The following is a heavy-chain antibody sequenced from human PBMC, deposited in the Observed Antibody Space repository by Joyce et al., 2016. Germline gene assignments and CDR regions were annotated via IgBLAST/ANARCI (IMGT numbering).Heavy chain of an antibody. CDR2: ISRSSSYI. J-gene: IGHJ4*02. CDR1: GFPFNTYD. Sequence: EVQLVESGGTLVRPGGSRRLSCVASGFPFNTYDMNWVRQASGKGLEWLSYISRSSSYIYDADSVEGRFTVSRDNAKNSLFLQMDSLRAEDTAVYYCARDRQGSNWIDCWGQGALVTVSS. V-gene: IGHV3-48*03. D-gene: IGHD2-8*01. CDR3: ARDRQGSNWIDC.